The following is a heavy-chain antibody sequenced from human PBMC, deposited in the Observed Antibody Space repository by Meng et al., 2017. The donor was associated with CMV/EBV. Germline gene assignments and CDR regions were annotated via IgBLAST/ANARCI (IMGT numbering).Heavy chain of an antibody. CDR1: GGSVSSGSYY. V-gene: IGHV4-61*01. J-gene: IGHJ6*02. D-gene: IGHD2-2*01. CDR3: ASYCSSTSCRPSGMDV. Sequence: SETLSLTCTVSGGSVSSGSYYWSWIRQPPGKGLEWIGYIYYSGSTNYNPSLKSRVTISVDTSKNQFSLKLSSVTAADTAVYYCASYCSSTSCRPSGMDVWGQGTTVTVSS. CDR2: IYYSGST.